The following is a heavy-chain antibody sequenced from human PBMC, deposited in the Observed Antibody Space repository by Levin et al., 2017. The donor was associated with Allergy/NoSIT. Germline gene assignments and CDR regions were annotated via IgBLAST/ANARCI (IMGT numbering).Heavy chain of an antibody. CDR3: ARDYWRSYDY. CDR2: IKHDGSEK. Sequence: RGESLKISCAASGLTFSSSWMGWVRQAPGKGLECVAIIKHDGSEKSYVDSVKGRFTISRDNAKNSLYLQMNGLIAEDTAVYYCARDYWRSYDYWGQGTLVTVAS. CDR1: GLTFSSSW. J-gene: IGHJ4*02. D-gene: IGHD2-8*02. V-gene: IGHV3-7*01.